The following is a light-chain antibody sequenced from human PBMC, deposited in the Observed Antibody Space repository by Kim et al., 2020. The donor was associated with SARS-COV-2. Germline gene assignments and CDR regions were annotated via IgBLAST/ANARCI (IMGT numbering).Light chain of an antibody. Sequence: DIQMTQSPSSLSASVGDRVTITCRASQSISSYVNWYQQKPGKAPKLLIYAASSLQSGVPSRFSGSGSGTDFTLTISSLQPEDFATYYCQQSSSTLWTFGQGTKVDIK. CDR3: QQSSSTLWT. V-gene: IGKV1-39*01. J-gene: IGKJ1*01. CDR1: QSISSY. CDR2: AAS.